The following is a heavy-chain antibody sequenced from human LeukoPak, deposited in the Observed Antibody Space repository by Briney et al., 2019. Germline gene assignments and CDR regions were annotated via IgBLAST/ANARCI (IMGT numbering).Heavy chain of an antibody. CDR3: ARDRSYSLDY. Sequence: GGSLRLSCAASGFTFSSDWMHWVRQAPGKGLVWASRIESDGSGTTYADFVKGRFTISRDNAKNTLYLQMNSLRAEDTAVYFCARDRSYSLDYWGQGTLVTVSS. CDR1: GFTFSSDW. V-gene: IGHV3-74*01. CDR2: IESDGSGT. D-gene: IGHD1-26*01. J-gene: IGHJ4*02.